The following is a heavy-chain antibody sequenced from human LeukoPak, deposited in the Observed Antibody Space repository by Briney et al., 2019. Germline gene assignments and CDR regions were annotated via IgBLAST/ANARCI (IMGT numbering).Heavy chain of an antibody. CDR2: INSDGSST. V-gene: IGHV3-74*01. CDR3: AKGGATVIDY. J-gene: IGHJ4*02. Sequence: QPGASLRLSCAASGFTFSNYWMHWVRQAPGKGLVWVSRINSDGSSTTSADSVKGRFTISRDNAKNTLYLQMNSLRAEDTAVYYCAKGGATVIDYWGQGTLATVSS. CDR1: GFTFSNYW. D-gene: IGHD4-17*01.